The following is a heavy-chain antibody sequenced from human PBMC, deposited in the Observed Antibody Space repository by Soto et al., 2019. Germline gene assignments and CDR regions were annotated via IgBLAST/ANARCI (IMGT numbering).Heavy chain of an antibody. CDR1: GFTFSSYG. D-gene: IGHD6-13*01. CDR2: ISYDGSNK. J-gene: IGHJ1*01. V-gene: IGHV3-30*18. CDR3: AKGPKLAAAGTSEYFQH. Sequence: QVQLVESGGGVVQPGRSLRLSCAASGFTFSSYGMHWVRQAPGKGLEWVAVISYDGSNKYYADSVKGRFTISRDNSKNTLYLQMNSLRAEDTAVYYCAKGPKLAAAGTSEYFQHWGQGTLVTVSS.